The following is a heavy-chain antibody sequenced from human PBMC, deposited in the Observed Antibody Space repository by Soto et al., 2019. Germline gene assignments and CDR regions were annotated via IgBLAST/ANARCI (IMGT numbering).Heavy chain of an antibody. CDR3: ARVPDR. D-gene: IGHD2-2*01. Sequence: LKLQESGSGRVKPSQTLSLTCAVSGGSFSGGGYSWSWIRQPTGKGLEWIWYIYHSGSTYYNPSLKSPVTISVDTSKNQFSLKLSSVTAADTAVYYCARVPDRWGQGTLVTVSS. V-gene: IGHV4-30-2*01. CDR1: GGSFSGGGYS. J-gene: IGHJ5*02. CDR2: IYHSGST.